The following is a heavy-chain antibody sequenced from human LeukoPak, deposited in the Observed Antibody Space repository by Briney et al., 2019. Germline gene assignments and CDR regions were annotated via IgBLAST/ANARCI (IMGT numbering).Heavy chain of an antibody. D-gene: IGHD3-10*01. J-gene: IGHJ6*04. CDR2: FDPEDGET. CDR3: ATDGPRATMVRGRRAGSLGYGMDV. Sequence: ASVKVSCKVSGYTLTELSMHWVRQAPGKGLEWMGGFDPEDGETIYAQKFQGRVTMTEDTSTDTAYMELSSLRSEDTAVYYCATDGPRATMVRGRRAGSLGYGMDVWGKGTTVTVSS. V-gene: IGHV1-24*01. CDR1: GYTLTELS.